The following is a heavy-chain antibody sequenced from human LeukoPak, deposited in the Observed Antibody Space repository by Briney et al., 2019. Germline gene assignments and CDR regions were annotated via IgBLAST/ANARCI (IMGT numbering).Heavy chain of an antibody. CDR2: IYPGDSDT. CDR1: GYSFTSYW. D-gene: IGHD6-19*01. Sequence: GESLKISCKGSGYSFTSYWIGWVRQMPGKGLEWMGIIYPGDSDTRYSPSFQGQVTISADKSISTAYLQWSSLKASDTAMYYCARRIAVANKFSNFDAFDILGQGTMVTVSS. J-gene: IGHJ3*02. V-gene: IGHV5-51*01. CDR3: ARRIAVANKFSNFDAFDI.